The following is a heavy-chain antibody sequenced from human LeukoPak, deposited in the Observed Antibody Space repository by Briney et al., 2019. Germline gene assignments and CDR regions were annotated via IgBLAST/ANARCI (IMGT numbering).Heavy chain of an antibody. CDR3: ARGSSGWYMDY. J-gene: IGHJ4*02. V-gene: IGHV4-59*08. CDR2: IYYSGST. Sequence: PSETLSLTCTVSGGSIRSYYWSCVRQPPGKGLEWIGYIYYSGSTNYNPSLKSRVTISVDTSKNQFSLKLSSVTAADTAVYYCARGSSGWYMDYWGQGTLVTVSS. D-gene: IGHD6-19*01. CDR1: GGSIRSYY.